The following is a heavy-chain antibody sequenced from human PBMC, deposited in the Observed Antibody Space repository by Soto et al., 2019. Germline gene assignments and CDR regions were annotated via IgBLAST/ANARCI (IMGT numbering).Heavy chain of an antibody. J-gene: IGHJ4*02. V-gene: IGHV6-1*01. D-gene: IGHD1-7*01. CDR2: TYYRSKWYN. CDR3: ARSQWPSTGTTVPTHLFDY. Sequence: QVQLQQSGPGLVKPSQTLSLTCAISGDSVSSNSAAWNWIRQSPSRGLEWLGRTYYRSKWYNDYAVSVKSRITINPDTSKNQFSLQLNSVTPEDTAVYYCARSQWPSTGTTVPTHLFDYWGQGTLVTVSS. CDR1: GDSVSSNSAA.